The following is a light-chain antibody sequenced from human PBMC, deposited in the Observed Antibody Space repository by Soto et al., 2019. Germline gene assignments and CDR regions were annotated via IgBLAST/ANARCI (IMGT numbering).Light chain of an antibody. Sequence: IVLTQSPGTLSLSPGERAILSCRASQSLTTNLAWYQQKPGQAPRLLIYGASNRATGIPDRFSGSGSGTDFTLTISRLEPEDFAVYYCQQYGSSGTFGQGTKVDIK. CDR1: QSLTTN. CDR3: QQYGSSGT. V-gene: IGKV3-20*01. J-gene: IGKJ1*01. CDR2: GAS.